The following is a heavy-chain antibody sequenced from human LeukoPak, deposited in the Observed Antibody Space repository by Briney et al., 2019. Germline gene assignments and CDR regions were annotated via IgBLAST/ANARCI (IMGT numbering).Heavy chain of an antibody. CDR1: GFTFSSYA. CDR2: ISGSGGST. D-gene: IGHD3-10*01. Sequence: GGSLRLSCAASGFTFSSYAMSWVRQAPGKGLEWVSAISGSGGSTYYADSVKGRFTISRDNSKNTLYLQMNSLRAEDTAVYYCAKVFRRGSGSYSPYYFDYWGQGTLVTVSS. J-gene: IGHJ4*02. CDR3: AKVFRRGSGSYSPYYFDY. V-gene: IGHV3-23*01.